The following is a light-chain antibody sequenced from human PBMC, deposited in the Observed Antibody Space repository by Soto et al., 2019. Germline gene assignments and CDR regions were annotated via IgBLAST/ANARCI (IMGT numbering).Light chain of an antibody. CDR3: QQRSNWPSIT. CDR2: DAS. Sequence: EIVLTQSPATLSLSPGERATLSCRASQSVSSYLAWYQQKPGQAPRLLISDASNRATGIPVRFSGSGSGTDSTLTISSLEAEDSAVYYCQQRSNWPSITFGQGTRLEIK. V-gene: IGKV3-11*01. CDR1: QSVSSY. J-gene: IGKJ5*01.